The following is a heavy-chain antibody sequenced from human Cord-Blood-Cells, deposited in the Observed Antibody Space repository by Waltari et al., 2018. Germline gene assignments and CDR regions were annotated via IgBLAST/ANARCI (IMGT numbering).Heavy chain of an antibody. CDR1: GFTVSSNY. V-gene: IGHV3-53*01. J-gene: IGHJ4*02. Sequence: EVQLVESGGGLIQPGGSLRLSCAASGFTVSSNYMSWVRQAPGKWLEWVAVIYSGGRTYYADSVKGRFTRSRDNPKNTLYLQMNSLRAEDPAVYYCARDYGSGSYFDYWGQGTLVTVSS. CDR2: IYSGGRT. D-gene: IGHD3-10*01. CDR3: ARDYGSGSYFDY.